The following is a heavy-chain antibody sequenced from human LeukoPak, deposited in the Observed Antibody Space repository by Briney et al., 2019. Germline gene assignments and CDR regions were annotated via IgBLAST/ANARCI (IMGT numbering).Heavy chain of an antibody. D-gene: IGHD1-26*01. J-gene: IGHJ4*02. CDR2: IYDSGST. CDR1: GGSNRSHY. V-gene: IGHV4-59*11. Sequence: PSETLSLTCTVSGGSNRSHYWSWTRQPPGKGLEWIGYIYDSGSTNYNPSLKSRVTISVDTSKNQFSLKLSSVTAADTAVYYCARDLGATGYFDYWGQGTLVTVSS. CDR3: ARDLGATGYFDY.